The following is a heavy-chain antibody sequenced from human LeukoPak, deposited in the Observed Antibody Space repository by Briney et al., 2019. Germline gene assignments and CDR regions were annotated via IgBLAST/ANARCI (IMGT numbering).Heavy chain of an antibody. Sequence: PGGSLRLSCVASGFTFRDHTMHWVRHPPGKALEWVVRITRGGGTTSYADSLKGRFTISRDNTRNSLYLQIHSLRTEDNGRYYCAKEGTGHDSISEYYFDSWGQGTVVSV. CDR2: ITRGGGTT. CDR3: AKEGTGHDSISEYYFDS. CDR1: GFTFRDHT. V-gene: IGHV3-43*01. J-gene: IGHJ4*02. D-gene: IGHD6-6*01.